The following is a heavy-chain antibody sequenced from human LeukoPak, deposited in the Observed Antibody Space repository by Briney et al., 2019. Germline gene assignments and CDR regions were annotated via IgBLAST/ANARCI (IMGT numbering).Heavy chain of an antibody. D-gene: IGHD2-15*01. CDR2: IYQSKYT. V-gene: IGHV4-34*01. J-gene: IGHJ4*02. Sequence: SETLSLTCGVRGVSFSGNYWSWIRQSAGNGLEWIGEIYQSKYTTYNPSLKSRVTIWADTSVNQLSLRLTSVTAADTAIYYCARIRCSPGDDSCHNYCGRGTLVTVSS. CDR3: ARIRCSPGDDSCHNY. CDR1: GVSFSGNY.